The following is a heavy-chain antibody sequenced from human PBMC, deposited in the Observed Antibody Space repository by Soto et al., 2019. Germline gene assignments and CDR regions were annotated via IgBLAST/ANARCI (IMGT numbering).Heavy chain of an antibody. V-gene: IGHV4-34*01. Sequence: QVQLQQWGAGLLKPSETLSLTCAVYGGSFSGYYWSWIRQPPGKGLEWIGEINHSGSTNYNPSLKSRVTTAVDTSKNQFSLKLSSVTAADTAVYYCARSRGKILRYFDWLDPWGQGTLVTVSS. D-gene: IGHD3-9*01. CDR3: ARSRGKILRYFDWLDP. CDR1: GGSFSGYY. CDR2: INHSGST. J-gene: IGHJ5*02.